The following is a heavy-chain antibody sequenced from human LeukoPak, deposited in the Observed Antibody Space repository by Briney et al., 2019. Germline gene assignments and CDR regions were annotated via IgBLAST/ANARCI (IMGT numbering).Heavy chain of an antibody. Sequence: PGGSLRLSCAASGFTVSRNYMSWVRQAPGKGLEWVSVIYSDGRTYYADSVKGRFTISRDNSKNTLYLQMNSLRAEDTAVYYCARAPGVTQASSVYFDYWGQGSLVTVSS. J-gene: IGHJ4*02. D-gene: IGHD3-22*01. CDR1: GFTVSRNY. V-gene: IGHV3-53*01. CDR2: IYSDGRT. CDR3: ARAPGVTQASSVYFDY.